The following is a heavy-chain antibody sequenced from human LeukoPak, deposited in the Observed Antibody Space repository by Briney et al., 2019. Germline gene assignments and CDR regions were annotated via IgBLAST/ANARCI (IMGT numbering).Heavy chain of an antibody. Sequence: QPGGSLRLSCAASGFTFSSYATSWVRQAPGKGLEWVSVISGSGDSTYYADSVKGRFTISRDNSKNTLYLQMNSLRAQDTAVYYCAKVSVAVADADYWGQGTLVTVSS. V-gene: IGHV3-23*01. CDR3: AKVSVAVADADY. J-gene: IGHJ4*02. CDR2: ISGSGDST. D-gene: IGHD6-19*01. CDR1: GFTFSSYA.